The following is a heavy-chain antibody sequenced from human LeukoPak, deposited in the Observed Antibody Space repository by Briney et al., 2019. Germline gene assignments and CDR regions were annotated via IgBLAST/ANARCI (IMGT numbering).Heavy chain of an antibody. D-gene: IGHD5-12*01. Sequence: GGSLRLSCAASGFTFSSYAMHWVRQAPGKGLEWVAVISYDGSNKYYADSVKGRFTISRDNSKNTLYLQMNSLRAEHTAVYYFARDVDIVATSPGILYYFDYWGEGSLVT. CDR2: ISYDGSNK. CDR3: ARDVDIVATSPGILYYFDY. J-gene: IGHJ4*02. V-gene: IGHV3-30*04. CDR1: GFTFSSYA.